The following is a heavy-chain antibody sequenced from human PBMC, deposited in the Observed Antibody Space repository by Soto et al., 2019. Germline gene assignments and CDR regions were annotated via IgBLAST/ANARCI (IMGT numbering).Heavy chain of an antibody. Sequence: DVQLVESGGGLIQPGESLRLSCAAFGLTISGKKYVAWVRQAPGKGLEWVSALYDVAGSFYADSVTGRFTTSSDSSKTTVYLQMNDRRPDDTAVYYCATWHEREHAFDVWGQGTTVTISS. J-gene: IGHJ3*01. CDR1: GLTISGKKY. V-gene: IGHV3-53*01. D-gene: IGHD1-1*01. CDR3: ATWHEREHAFDV. CDR2: LYDVAGS.